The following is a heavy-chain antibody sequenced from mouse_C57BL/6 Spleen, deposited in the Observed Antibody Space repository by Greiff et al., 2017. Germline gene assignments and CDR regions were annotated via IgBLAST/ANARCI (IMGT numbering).Heavy chain of an antibody. CDR2: INPNSGST. CDR3: SRSPYGSSYYFDY. J-gene: IGHJ2*01. Sequence: QVQLKQPGAELVKPGASVKLSCKASGYTFTSYWMHWVKQRPGQGLEWIGMINPNSGSTNYNEKFKSKATLTVDKSSSPAYMQLSSLTSEDSAVYYCSRSPYGSSYYFDYWGQGTTLTVSS. CDR1: GYTFTSYW. V-gene: IGHV1-64*01. D-gene: IGHD1-1*01.